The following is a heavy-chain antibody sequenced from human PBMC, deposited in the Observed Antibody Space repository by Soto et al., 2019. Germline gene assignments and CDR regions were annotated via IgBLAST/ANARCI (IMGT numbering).Heavy chain of an antibody. CDR1: GFTFSSYG. CDR2: IWYDGSNK. J-gene: IGHJ6*02. CDR3: ARERRTGLYYYYYGMDV. Sequence: GGSLRLSCAASGFTFSSYGMHWVRQAPGKGLEWVAVIWYDGSNKYYADSVKGRFTISRDNSKNTLYLQMNSLRAEDTAVYYCARERRTGLYYYYYGMDVWGQGTTVTVSS. V-gene: IGHV3-33*01.